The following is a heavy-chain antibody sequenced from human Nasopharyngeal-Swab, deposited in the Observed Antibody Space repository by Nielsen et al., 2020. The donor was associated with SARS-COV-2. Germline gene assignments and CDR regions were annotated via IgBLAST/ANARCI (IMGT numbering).Heavy chain of an antibody. CDR1: GFTFSSYA. J-gene: IGHJ4*02. D-gene: IGHD6-13*01. CDR2: ISGSGGST. Sequence: GESLKISCAASGFTFSSYAMRWVRQAPGKGLEWVSAISGSGGSTYYADSVKGRLTISRDNSKNTLYLQMNSLRAEGTAVYYCAKEGGWEYSSSWSDYWGQGTLVTVSS. V-gene: IGHV3-23*01. CDR3: AKEGGWEYSSSWSDY.